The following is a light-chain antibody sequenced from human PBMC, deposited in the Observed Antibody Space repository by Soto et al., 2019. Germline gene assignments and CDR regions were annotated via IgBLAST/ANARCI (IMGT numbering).Light chain of an antibody. J-gene: IGKJ4*01. CDR3: LHSYNYPLT. Sequence: IQMTQSPSSLSASVGDRVTITCRASQGIRNDLGWYQQKPGKAPKLLIFAASNLQSGVPSRFSGSRSDTDFTLTISSLQPEDFATYYCLHSYNYPLTFGGGTKVDIK. V-gene: IGKV1-6*01. CDR1: QGIRND. CDR2: AAS.